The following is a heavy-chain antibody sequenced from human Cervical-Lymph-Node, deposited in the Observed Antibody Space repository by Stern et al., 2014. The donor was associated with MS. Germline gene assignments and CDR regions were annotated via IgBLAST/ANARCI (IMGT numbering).Heavy chain of an antibody. CDR1: GFTFNSYN. CDR2: ISSSSSTI. D-gene: IGHD4-17*01. Sequence: VQLVESGGDLVHPGGSLTLSCAVSGFTFNSYNMNWVRQSPGKGLEWASYISSSSSTICYADSVRGRFTISRDNAKNSLYLRMNSLRAEDTAVYYCVREGLNGDFDYWGQGTLVTVSS. CDR3: VREGLNGDFDY. J-gene: IGHJ4*02. V-gene: IGHV3-48*01.